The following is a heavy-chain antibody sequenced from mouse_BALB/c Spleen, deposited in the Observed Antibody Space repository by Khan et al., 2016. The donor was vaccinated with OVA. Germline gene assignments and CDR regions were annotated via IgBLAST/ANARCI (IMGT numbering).Heavy chain of an antibody. Sequence: QIQLVQSGPELKKPGETVQISCKASGYTFTDYEMNWVQQAPGKGLKWMGYINTYTGESTYADDFKGRFAFSLETSASTAYLQINNLKSEDTATYFCARSPTWFAYWGQGTLVTVSA. J-gene: IGHJ3*01. V-gene: IGHV9-3-1*01. CDR3: ARSPTWFAY. CDR2: INTYTGES. CDR1: GYTFTDYE.